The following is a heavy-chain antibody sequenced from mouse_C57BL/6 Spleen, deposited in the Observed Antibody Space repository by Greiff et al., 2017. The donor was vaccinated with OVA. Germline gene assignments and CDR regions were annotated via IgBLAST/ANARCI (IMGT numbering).Heavy chain of an antibody. Sequence: VKLMESGAELARPGASVKLSCKASGYTFTSYGISWVKQRTGQGLEWIGEIYPRSGNTYYNEKFKSKATLTVDTSSSTAYMQLSSLTSEDSAVYYGARTEDGNFPYYFDYWGKGTTLTVSS. CDR1: GYTFTSYG. D-gene: IGHD2-1*01. CDR2: IYPRSGNT. J-gene: IGHJ2*01. CDR3: ARTEDGNFPYYFDY. V-gene: IGHV1-81*01.